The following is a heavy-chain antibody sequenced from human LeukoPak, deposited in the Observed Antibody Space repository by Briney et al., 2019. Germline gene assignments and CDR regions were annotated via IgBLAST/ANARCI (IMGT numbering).Heavy chain of an antibody. J-gene: IGHJ4*02. CDR2: INAGNGNT. V-gene: IGHV1-3*01. D-gene: IGHD1-7*01. CDR3: ARVMTLPRYNWNYGIDY. CDR1: GYTFTSYA. Sequence: ASVKVSCKASGYTFTSYAMHWVRQAPGQRLEWMGWINAGNGNTKYSQKFQGRVTITRDTSASTAYMELSSLRSEDTAVYYCARVMTLPRYNWNYGIDYWGQGTLVTVSS.